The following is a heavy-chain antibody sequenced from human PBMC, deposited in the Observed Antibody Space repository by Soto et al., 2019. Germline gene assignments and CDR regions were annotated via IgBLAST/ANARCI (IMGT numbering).Heavy chain of an antibody. J-gene: IGHJ4*02. Sequence: GESLKISCQASGYSFTAYWITWVRQMPGKGLEWMATIDPSDSYVAYSPSFRGHVTFSVDRSITTVYLQWNSLKASDSAMYFCTRRASSSFYHFDFWGQGALVTVSS. CDR2: IDPSDSYV. V-gene: IGHV5-10-1*01. D-gene: IGHD2-2*01. CDR1: GYSFTAYW. CDR3: TRRASSSFYHFDF.